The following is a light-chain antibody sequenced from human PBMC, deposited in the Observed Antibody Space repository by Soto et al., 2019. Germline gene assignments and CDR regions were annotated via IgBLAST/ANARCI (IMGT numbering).Light chain of an antibody. CDR2: EVS. CDR3: SSYTSSSTPYV. J-gene: IGLJ1*01. CDR1: SSDVGGYNY. Sequence: QSALTQPASVSGSPGQLITISCTGTSSDVGGYNYVSWYQQHPGKAPKLMIYEVSNRPPGVSNRFSGSKSGNTASLTISGLQAEDEADYYCSSYTSSSTPYVFGTGTKVTVL. V-gene: IGLV2-14*01.